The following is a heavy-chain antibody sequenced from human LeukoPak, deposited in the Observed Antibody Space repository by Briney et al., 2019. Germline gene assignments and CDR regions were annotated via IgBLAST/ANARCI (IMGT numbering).Heavy chain of an antibody. CDR1: GYTLSIYG. V-gene: IGHV3-30*03. D-gene: IGHD1-26*01. CDR2: LLDDGSNE. J-gene: IGHJ4*02. CDR3: ATDVSGRVNDDY. Sequence: GRSLRLSCAASGYTLSIYGMHCVPQAPGKGLGWVAVLLDDGSNEYSADSVKGRYTISRDNSKNTLSLQMNSLRAEDTALDYGATDVSGRVNDDYWGQGTLVTVSS.